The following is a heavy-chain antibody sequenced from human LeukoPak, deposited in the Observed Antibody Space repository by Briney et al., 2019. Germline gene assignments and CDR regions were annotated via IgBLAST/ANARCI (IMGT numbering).Heavy chain of an antibody. Sequence: GTLSLTCAVSGGSIINSNWWSWARQAPGKGLEWVASINHNGNVNYYVDSVKGRFTISRDNAKNSLYLQMSNLRAEDTAVYFCARGGGLDVWGQGATVTVSS. J-gene: IGHJ6*02. CDR2: INHNGNVN. V-gene: IGHV3-7*03. D-gene: IGHD3-16*01. CDR3: ARGGGLDV. CDR1: GSIINSNW.